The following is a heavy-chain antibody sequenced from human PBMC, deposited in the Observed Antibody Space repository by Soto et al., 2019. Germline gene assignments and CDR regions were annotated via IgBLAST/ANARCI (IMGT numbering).Heavy chain of an antibody. CDR3: ARQEVEFYYFDY. V-gene: IGHV3-30-3*01. D-gene: IGHD1-1*01. Sequence: PGGSLRLSCAASGFAFSNYAMHWVRQAPGKGLEWVAVTSYDGSNTYYADSVKGRFTISRDNSDNTLYLQMNSLRAEDTAVYYCARQEVEFYYFDYWGQGTPVTVSS. CDR1: GFAFSNYA. CDR2: TSYDGSNT. J-gene: IGHJ4*02.